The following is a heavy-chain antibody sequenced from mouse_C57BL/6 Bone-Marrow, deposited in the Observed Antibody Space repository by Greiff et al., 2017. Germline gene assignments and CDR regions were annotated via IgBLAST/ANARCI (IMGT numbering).Heavy chain of an antibody. D-gene: IGHD1-1*01. V-gene: IGHV1-34*01. CDR1: GYTFTDYY. J-gene: IGHJ2*01. CDR2: IYPNNGGN. Sequence: EEKLMESGPELVKPGASVKMSCKASGYTFTDYYMHWVQQSPGQSLEWIGSIYPNNGGNGYHQKFTGQATLTVDKSSSTAYMERRSLTSEDAAVYYCAILTTVVADYWGQGTTRTVSS. CDR3: AILTTVVADY.